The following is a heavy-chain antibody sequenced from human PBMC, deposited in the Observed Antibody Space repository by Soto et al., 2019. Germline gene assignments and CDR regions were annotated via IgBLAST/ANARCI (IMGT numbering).Heavy chain of an antibody. D-gene: IGHD3-10*01. V-gene: IGHV3-7*04. CDR3: ARGPYYYGSGSYSPDWFDP. Sequence: EVQLVESGGGLVQPGGSLRLSCAASGFTFSSYWMSWVRQAPGKGLEWVANIKQDGSEKYYVDSVKGRFTISRDNAKNSLYLQMNSLRAEDTAAYYCARGPYYYGSGSYSPDWFDPWGQGTLVTVSS. CDR2: IKQDGSEK. J-gene: IGHJ5*02. CDR1: GFTFSSYW.